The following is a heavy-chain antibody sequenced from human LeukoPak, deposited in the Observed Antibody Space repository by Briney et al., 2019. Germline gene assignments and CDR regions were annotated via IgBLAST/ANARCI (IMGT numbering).Heavy chain of an antibody. CDR2: INHSGST. J-gene: IGHJ2*01. Sequence: SETLSLTCTVSGGSISSSSYSWGWIRQPPGKGLEWIGEINHSGSTNYNPSLKSRVTISVDTSKNQFSLKLSSVTAADTAVYYCARGMPPRYCSSTSCYSWYFDLWGRGTLVTVSS. V-gene: IGHV4-39*07. CDR3: ARGMPPRYCSSTSCYSWYFDL. CDR1: GGSISSSSYS. D-gene: IGHD2-2*02.